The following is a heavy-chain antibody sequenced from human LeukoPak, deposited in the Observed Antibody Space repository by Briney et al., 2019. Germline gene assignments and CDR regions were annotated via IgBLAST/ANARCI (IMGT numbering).Heavy chain of an antibody. Sequence: GGSLRLSCAASGFTFSSYAMSWVRQAPGKGLEWVSAISGSGGSTYYADSVKGRFTISRDNSKNTLYLQMNSLRAEDTAVYYCAKTGEVVVAATLFDYWGQGTLVTVSS. CDR2: ISGSGGST. CDR3: AKTGEVVVAATLFDY. J-gene: IGHJ4*02. V-gene: IGHV3-23*01. D-gene: IGHD2-15*01. CDR1: GFTFSSYA.